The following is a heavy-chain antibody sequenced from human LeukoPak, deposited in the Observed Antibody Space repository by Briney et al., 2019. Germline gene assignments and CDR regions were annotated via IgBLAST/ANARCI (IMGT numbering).Heavy chain of an antibody. CDR2: ISGRGGST. D-gene: IGHD3-16*01. CDR1: GFTFSSYA. V-gene: IGHV3-23*01. Sequence: AGGSLRLSCAASGFTFSSYAMSWVRQAPGKGLEWVSAISGRGGSTYYADSVKGPFTLSRDNSKNTLYLQRNSLRAEDTAVYYCAKDLGPYYYYYGMDVWGQGTTVTVSS. CDR3: AKDLGPYYYYYGMDV. J-gene: IGHJ6*02.